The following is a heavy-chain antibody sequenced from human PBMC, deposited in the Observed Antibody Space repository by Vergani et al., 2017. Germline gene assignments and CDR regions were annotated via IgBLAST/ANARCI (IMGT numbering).Heavy chain of an antibody. J-gene: IGHJ3*02. CDR3: AKVGRSEVAGTFGAFDI. V-gene: IGHV3-23*01. CDR1: GFTFIMHA. Sequence: EVQLLESGGDLVQPGGSLRLSCAGSGFTFIMHAMSWVRQAPGEGLEWVSTLSASDRRTHYADSVKGRFTISRDNSKNTLFLHMNSLRPEDTAAYYFAKVGRSEVAGTFGAFDIWGQGTMVTVSS. CDR2: LSASDRRT. D-gene: IGHD6-19*01.